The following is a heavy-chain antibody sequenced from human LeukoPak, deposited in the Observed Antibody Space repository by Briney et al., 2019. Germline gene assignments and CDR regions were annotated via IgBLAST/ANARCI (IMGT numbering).Heavy chain of an antibody. CDR2: FDPEDGET. CDR1: GYTLTELS. J-gene: IGHJ4*02. Sequence: ASVKVSCKVSGYTLTELSMHWVRQAPGKGLEWMGGFDPEDGETIYAQKFQGRVTMTEDTSTDTAYMELSSLRSEDTAVYYCATALTYNWNDPARFDHWGQGTLVTVSS. CDR3: ATALTYNWNDPARFDH. D-gene: IGHD1-20*01. V-gene: IGHV1-24*01.